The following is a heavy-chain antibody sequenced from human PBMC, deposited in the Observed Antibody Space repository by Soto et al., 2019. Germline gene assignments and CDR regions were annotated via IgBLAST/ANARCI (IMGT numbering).Heavy chain of an antibody. CDR2: IIPIFGTT. V-gene: IGHV1-69*13. Sequence: SVKVSCKASGGTFSSYAISWVRQAPGQGLEWMGVIIPIFGTTNYAQKFQGRVTITEDESASTVYMELSSLKSEDTAVYYCATPDTDVAGYWGQGTPVTVSS. CDR1: GGTFSSYA. D-gene: IGHD5-12*01. J-gene: IGHJ4*02. CDR3: ATPDTDVAGY.